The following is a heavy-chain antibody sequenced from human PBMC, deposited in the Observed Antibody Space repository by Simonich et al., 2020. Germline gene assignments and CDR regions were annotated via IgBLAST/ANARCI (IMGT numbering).Heavy chain of an antibody. V-gene: IGHV3-23*01. D-gene: IGHD1-7*01. J-gene: IGHJ4*02. Sequence: EVQLLESGGGLVQPGGSLRLSCAASGFTFSSYAMSWVRQDPGKGLEWGSAISGRGGSTYYADSVKGRFTISRDNSKNTLYLQMNSLRAEDTAVYYCAKRSGVSITGTFDYWGQGTLVTVSS. CDR1: GFTFSSYA. CDR2: ISGRGGST. CDR3: AKRSGVSITGTFDY.